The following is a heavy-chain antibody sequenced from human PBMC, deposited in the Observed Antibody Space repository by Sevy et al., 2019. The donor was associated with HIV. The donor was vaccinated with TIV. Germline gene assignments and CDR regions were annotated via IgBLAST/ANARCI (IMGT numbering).Heavy chain of an antibody. V-gene: IGHV3-7*01. CDR3: AREVGGFNWRPYYFDS. CDR1: GFIFTDYW. Sequence: GESLKISCETSGFIFTDYWMSWVRQIPGKGLEWVATIKQDQSEKYYVDSVKGRFAISRDSAKKSVSLQMNGLRAEETALYFCAREVGGFNWRPYYFDSWGQGTLVTVSS. CDR2: IKQDQSEK. D-gene: IGHD3-3*01. J-gene: IGHJ4*02.